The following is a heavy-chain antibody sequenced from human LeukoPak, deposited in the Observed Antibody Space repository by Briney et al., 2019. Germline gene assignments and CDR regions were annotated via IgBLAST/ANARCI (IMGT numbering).Heavy chain of an antibody. J-gene: IGHJ4*02. CDR3: ARVSYDFWSGSETDY. V-gene: IGHV3-21*01. Sequence: TGGSLRLSCAASEFTFSSYSMNWVRQAPGKVLEWVSSISGSSSYIYYADSVKGRFTISRDNAKNSLYPQMNSLRAEDTAVYYCARVSYDFWSGSETDYWGQGTLVTVSS. D-gene: IGHD3-3*01. CDR1: EFTFSSYS. CDR2: ISGSSSYI.